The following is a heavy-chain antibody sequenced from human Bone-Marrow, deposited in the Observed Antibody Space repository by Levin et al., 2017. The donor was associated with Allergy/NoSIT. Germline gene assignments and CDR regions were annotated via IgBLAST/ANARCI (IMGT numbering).Heavy chain of an antibody. Sequence: SQTLSLTCTVSGGSISSGGYYWSWIRQHPGKGLEWIGYIYYSGSTYYNPSLKSRVTISVDTSKNQFSLKLSSVTAADTAVYYCARDIVEDTAMILHNWFDPWGQGTLVTVSS. D-gene: IGHD5-18*01. CDR3: ARDIVEDTAMILHNWFDP. CDR1: GGSISSGGYY. J-gene: IGHJ5*02. V-gene: IGHV4-31*03. CDR2: IYYSGST.